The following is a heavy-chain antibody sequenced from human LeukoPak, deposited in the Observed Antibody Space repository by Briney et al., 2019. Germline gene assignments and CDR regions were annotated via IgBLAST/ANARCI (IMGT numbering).Heavy chain of an antibody. CDR1: GFTFSSYG. CDR2: ISYDGSNK. J-gene: IGHJ3*02. V-gene: IGHV3-30*18. Sequence: PGGSLRLSCAASGFTFSSYGMHWVRQAPGKGLEWVAVISYDGSNKYYADSVKGRFTISRDNSKNTLYLQMNSLRAEDTAVYYCAKRTLGYYGSGSYQEAFDIWGQGTMVTVSS. CDR3: AKRTLGYYGSGSYQEAFDI. D-gene: IGHD3-10*01.